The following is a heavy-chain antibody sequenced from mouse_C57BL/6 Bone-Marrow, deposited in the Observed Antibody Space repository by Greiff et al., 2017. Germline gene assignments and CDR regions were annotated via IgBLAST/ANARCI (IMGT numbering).Heavy chain of an antibody. V-gene: IGHV1-15*01. Sequence: QVHVKQSGAELVRPGASVTLSCKASGYTFTDYEMHWVQQTPVHGLEWIGAIDPETGGTAYNQTFTGKAILTADKSSSTAYMELRSLTSEDSAVYYCTVTTVVADYWGQGTTLTVSA. CDR1: GYTFTDYE. J-gene: IGHJ2*01. CDR3: TVTTVVADY. D-gene: IGHD1-1*01. CDR2: IDPETGGT.